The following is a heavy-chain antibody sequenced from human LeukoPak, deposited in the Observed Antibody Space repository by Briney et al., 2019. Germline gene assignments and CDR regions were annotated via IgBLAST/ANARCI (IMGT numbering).Heavy chain of an antibody. CDR1: GGTFSTYS. V-gene: IGHV1-69*13. J-gene: IGHJ4*02. CDR3: ARWAGSCTANNCYMPLDY. Sequence: SVKVSCKASGGTFSTYSINWVRQAPGQGLEWMGGIIPMFGSPNYAQKFQGRVTITADASTSTAYMELRSLTSGDTAVYFCARWAGSCTANNCYMPLDYWGREPWSPSPQ. D-gene: IGHD1-1*01. CDR2: IIPMFGSP.